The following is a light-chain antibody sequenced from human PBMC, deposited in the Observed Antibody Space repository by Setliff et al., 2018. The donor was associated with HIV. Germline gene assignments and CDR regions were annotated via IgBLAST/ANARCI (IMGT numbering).Light chain of an antibody. J-gene: IGLJ1*01. Sequence: QSVLAQPASVSGSPGQSITISCTGTSSDVGTYNSVYWYQQHPGKAPKLMIYEVSNRPSGVSNRFSGSKSGNTASLTISGLQAEDEADYYCSSYTSSSTLVFGTGTKVTVL. CDR3: SSYTSSSTLV. CDR1: SSDVGTYNS. CDR2: EVS. V-gene: IGLV2-14*01.